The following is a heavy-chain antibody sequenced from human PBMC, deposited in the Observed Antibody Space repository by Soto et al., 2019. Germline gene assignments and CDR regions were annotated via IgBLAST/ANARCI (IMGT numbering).Heavy chain of an antibody. D-gene: IGHD4-17*01. CDR2: ISYDGSNK. Sequence: QTGGSLRLSCAASGFTFRSYAMHWVRQAPGKGLEWVAVISYDGSNKYYADSVKGRFTISRDNSKNTLYLQMNSLRAEDTAVYYCAREGSDYDDTYGVFAYWGQGTLVTVSS. J-gene: IGHJ4*02. CDR3: AREGSDYDDTYGVFAY. CDR1: GFTFRSYA. V-gene: IGHV3-30-3*01.